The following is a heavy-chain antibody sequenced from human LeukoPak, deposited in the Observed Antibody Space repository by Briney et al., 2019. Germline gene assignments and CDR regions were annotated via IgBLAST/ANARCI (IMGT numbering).Heavy chain of an antibody. Sequence: GGSLRLSCAASGFTVSTSYMNWVRQAPGKGLEWVSVTYRDGNTYYADSVKGRFTISRDDSKNTLYLQMTSLIAEDTAVYHCARDGGSGYFDYWGQGTLVTVSS. D-gene: IGHD3-22*01. CDR1: GFTVSTSY. V-gene: IGHV3-66*01. CDR2: TYRDGNT. CDR3: ARDGGSGYFDY. J-gene: IGHJ4*02.